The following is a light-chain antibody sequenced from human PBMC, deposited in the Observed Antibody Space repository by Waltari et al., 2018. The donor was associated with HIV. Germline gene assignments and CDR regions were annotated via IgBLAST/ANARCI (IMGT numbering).Light chain of an antibody. V-gene: IGLV7-46*01. CDR3: LLSFNGVVV. CDR2: DTT. CDR1: TGAVTSGHC. J-gene: IGLJ2*01. Sequence: QAVVTQEPSLTVSPGGTVTLTCASSTGAVTSGHCPYWFQRRPGQAPKTLIYDTTKRHSCTPARFSGSLLGGKAALTLSGAQFEDEADYFCLLSFNGVVVFGGGTTLTVL.